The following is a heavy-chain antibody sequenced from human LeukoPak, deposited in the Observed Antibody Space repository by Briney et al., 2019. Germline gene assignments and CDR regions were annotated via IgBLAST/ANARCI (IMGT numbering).Heavy chain of an antibody. CDR1: GGTFSSYA. D-gene: IGHD6-13*01. Sequence: SVKVSCKASGGTFSSYAISWVRQAPGQGLEWMGGIIPIFGTANYAQKFQGRVTITADESTSTAYMELSSLRSEDTAVYYCATSLRWTQLVIFDYWGQGTLVTVSS. J-gene: IGHJ4*02. V-gene: IGHV1-69*13. CDR2: IIPIFGTA. CDR3: ATSLRWTQLVIFDY.